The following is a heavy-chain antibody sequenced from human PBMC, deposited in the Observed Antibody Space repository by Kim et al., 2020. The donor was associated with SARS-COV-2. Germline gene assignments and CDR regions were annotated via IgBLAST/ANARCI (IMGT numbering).Heavy chain of an antibody. CDR3: AKDATMVRPKNWFDP. D-gene: IGHD3-10*01. J-gene: IGHJ5*02. Sequence: DSVKGRFTISRDNSNNTLYLQMNSLRAEDTAVYYCAKDATMVRPKNWFDPWGQGTLVTVSS. V-gene: IGHV3-23*01.